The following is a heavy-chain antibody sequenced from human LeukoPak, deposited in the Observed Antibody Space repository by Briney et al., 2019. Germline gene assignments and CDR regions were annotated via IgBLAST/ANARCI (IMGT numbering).Heavy chain of an antibody. CDR3: AKDPSSLIAVASTFFDF. V-gene: IGHV3-23*01. CDR2: ISGSGGST. Sequence: GGSMRLSCAASGFTIRRYAMRGGRQAPGKGVEWDTAISGSGGSTYYADYVKGRVTISRDNSNTPLYLQMNSLRAEVTAVYYCAKDPSSLIAVASTFFDFWGQGTLVTVSS. CDR1: GFTIRRYA. J-gene: IGHJ4*02. D-gene: IGHD6-19*01.